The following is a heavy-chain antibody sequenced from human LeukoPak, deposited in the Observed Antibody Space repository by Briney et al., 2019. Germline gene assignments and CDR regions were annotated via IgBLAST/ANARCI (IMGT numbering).Heavy chain of an antibody. CDR2: IYYSGST. CDR1: GGSISSSSYY. D-gene: IGHD6-19*01. V-gene: IGHV4-39*01. Sequence: SETLSLTCTVSGGSISSSSYYWGWIRQPPGKGLEWIGSIYYSGSTYYNPSLKSRVTISVDTSKNQFSLKLSSVTAADTAVYYCARHVPSIAVAHFDYWGQGTLVTVSS. CDR3: ARHVPSIAVAHFDY. J-gene: IGHJ4*02.